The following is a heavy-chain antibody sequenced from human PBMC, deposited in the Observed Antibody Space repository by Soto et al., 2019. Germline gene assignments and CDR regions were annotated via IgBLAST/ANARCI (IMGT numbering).Heavy chain of an antibody. D-gene: IGHD6-13*01. CDR3: AKRSSSWVFDY. J-gene: IGHJ4*02. CDR1: GFTFSSYA. V-gene: IGHV3-23*01. Sequence: EVQLLESGGGLVQPGGSLRLSCAASGFTFSSYAMKWVRQAPGKGLEWVSVISGSGDSTYYADSVKGRFTISRDKSKNTLYLQMNSLRAEDTAVYYCAKRSSSWVFDYWGQGTVVNVSS. CDR2: ISGSGDST.